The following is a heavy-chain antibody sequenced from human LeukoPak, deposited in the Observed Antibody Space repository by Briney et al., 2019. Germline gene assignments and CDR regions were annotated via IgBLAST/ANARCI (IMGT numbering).Heavy chain of an antibody. V-gene: IGHV3-23*01. D-gene: IGHD5-12*01. CDR3: ATLPEWLRFASGWIDY. CDR1: GFTFSSYA. Sequence: GGSLRLSCAASGFTFSSYALSWVRQAPGKGLKWVSVISGSGETTYYADSVKGRFTISRDNSKNTLYLQMNSLRAEDTAVYYCATLPEWLRFASGWIDYWGQGTLVTVSS. CDR2: ISGSGETT. J-gene: IGHJ4*02.